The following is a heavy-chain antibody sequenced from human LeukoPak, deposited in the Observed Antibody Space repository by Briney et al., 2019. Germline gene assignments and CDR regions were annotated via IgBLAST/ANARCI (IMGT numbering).Heavy chain of an antibody. Sequence: GGSLRLSCAASGFTFRNYGMHWVRQAPGKGLEWVAVMSYDGSNKYYAESVRGRFTISRDNSNNTLYLQMSSLRAEDTAVYYCARAEYADLGGADFWGQGTLVTVFS. J-gene: IGHJ4*02. V-gene: IGHV3-30*03. CDR2: MSYDGSNK. D-gene: IGHD2-8*01. CDR3: ARAEYADLGGADF. CDR1: GFTFRNYG.